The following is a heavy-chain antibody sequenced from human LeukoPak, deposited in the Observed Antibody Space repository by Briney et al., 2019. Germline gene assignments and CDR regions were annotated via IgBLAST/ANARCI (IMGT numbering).Heavy chain of an antibody. Sequence: GRSLRLSCAASGFTFSTYGMHWVSQAPAKGLEWVAVISYDGSNKYYEDSVKGRFTVSRDNSKNTLYLQMNSVRAEDTAVYYCAKGVGGYFDWLSIDYWGQGTLVTVSS. CDR1: GFTFSTYG. J-gene: IGHJ4*02. CDR3: AKGVGGYFDWLSIDY. V-gene: IGHV3-30*18. CDR2: ISYDGSNK. D-gene: IGHD3-9*01.